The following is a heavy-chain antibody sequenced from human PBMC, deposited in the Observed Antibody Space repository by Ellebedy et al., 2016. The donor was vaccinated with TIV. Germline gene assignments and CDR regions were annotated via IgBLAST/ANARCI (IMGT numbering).Heavy chain of an antibody. D-gene: IGHD7-27*01. CDR2: ISWDGRST. Sequence: GGSLRLXCAASGFTFDDYSMHWVRQPPGKGLEWVSVISWDGRSTYYADSVKGRFTISRDNSKNTLYLHMNSLRVGDTAVYYCAKEPYELGRGLDYWGQGTPVTVSS. J-gene: IGHJ4*02. CDR1: GFTFDDYS. CDR3: AKEPYELGRGLDY. V-gene: IGHV3-43*01.